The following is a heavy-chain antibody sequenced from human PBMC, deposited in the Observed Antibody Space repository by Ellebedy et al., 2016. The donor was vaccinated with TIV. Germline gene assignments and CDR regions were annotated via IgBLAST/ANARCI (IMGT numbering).Heavy chain of an antibody. D-gene: IGHD2-2*01. Sequence: GESLKISCAASGFTFSSYAMSWVRQAPGKGLEWVSAISGSGGRTYYADSVKGRFTISRDNSKNTLYLQMNSLRAEDTAVYYCTSRVYCSSTSCYGLGDYWGQGTLVTVSS. CDR3: TSRVYCSSTSCYGLGDY. CDR1: GFTFSSYA. V-gene: IGHV3-23*01. J-gene: IGHJ4*02. CDR2: ISGSGGRT.